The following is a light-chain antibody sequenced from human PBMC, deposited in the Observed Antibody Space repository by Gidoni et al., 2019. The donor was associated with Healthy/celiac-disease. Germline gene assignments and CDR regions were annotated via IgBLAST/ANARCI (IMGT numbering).Light chain of an antibody. CDR3: QQSYSTTPYT. J-gene: IGKJ2*01. Sequence: DFQITQSPSSLSASVADRVTITCRASPSISSYLNWYQQKPGKAPKHLIYAASSLQSGVPSRCSGSGSGTDFTLTISSLQPEDYATYYCQQSYSTTPYTFGQGTKLEIK. CDR2: AAS. V-gene: IGKV1-39*01. CDR1: PSISSY.